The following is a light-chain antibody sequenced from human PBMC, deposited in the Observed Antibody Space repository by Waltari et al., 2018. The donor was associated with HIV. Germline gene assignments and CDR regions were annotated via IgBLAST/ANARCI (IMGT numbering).Light chain of an antibody. CDR2: WAS. CDR1: QSVLYNSNNKNY. Sequence: DIVMTQSPDSLAVSLGERVTITCKSSQSVLYNSNNKNYLAWYQQKPRQPPKLLIYWASTRESGVPDRFSGSGSGTDFTLTISSLQAEDVAVYYCQQYYSTLYSFGQWTKLEIK. CDR3: QQYYSTLYS. J-gene: IGKJ2*03. V-gene: IGKV4-1*01.